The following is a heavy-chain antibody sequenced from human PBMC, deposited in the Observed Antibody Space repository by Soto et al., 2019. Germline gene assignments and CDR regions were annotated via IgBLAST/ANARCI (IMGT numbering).Heavy chain of an antibody. J-gene: IGHJ4*02. CDR2: ISYSGST. V-gene: IGHV4-59*01. CDR3: ATRSSINADLVDY. CDR1: GASISSYY. Sequence: ETLSLTCTVSGASISSYYWSWIRQPPGKGLELIGYISYSGSTNYNPSLKSRVTMSVDTSKNQFSLKLRSVTAADTAVYYCATRSSINADLVDYWGQGTLVTVSS. D-gene: IGHD4-17*01.